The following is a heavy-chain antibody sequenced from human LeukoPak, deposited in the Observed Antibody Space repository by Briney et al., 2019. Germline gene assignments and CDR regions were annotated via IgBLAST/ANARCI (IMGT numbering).Heavy chain of an antibody. CDR3: ARDAYCGGDCYLSVWFDP. J-gene: IGHJ5*02. CDR1: GGTFSSYA. V-gene: IGHV1-69*01. D-gene: IGHD2-21*02. Sequence: ASVKVSCTASGGTFSSYAISWVRQAPGQGLEWMGGIIPIFGTANYAQKFQGRVTITADESTSTAYMELSSLRSEDTAVYYCARDAYCGGDCYLSVWFDPWGQGTLVTVFS. CDR2: IIPIFGTA.